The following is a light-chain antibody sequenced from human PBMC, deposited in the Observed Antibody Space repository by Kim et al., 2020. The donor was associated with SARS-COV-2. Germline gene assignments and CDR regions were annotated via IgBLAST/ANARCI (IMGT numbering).Light chain of an antibody. CDR1: QDIANY. J-gene: IGKJ1*01. V-gene: IGKV1-27*01. CDR3: QKYDSAPWT. CDR2: AAS. Sequence: DIQMTQSPSFLSASVGDGVTITCRASQDIANYLAWYQQKPGKVPKLLVYAASALKSGVPSRFSGRRSGTDFTLTISNLQPEDVATYYCQKYDSAPWTFGQGTKVDIK.